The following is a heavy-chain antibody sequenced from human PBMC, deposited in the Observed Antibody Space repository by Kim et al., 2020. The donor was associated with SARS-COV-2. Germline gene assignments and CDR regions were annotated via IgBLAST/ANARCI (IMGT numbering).Heavy chain of an antibody. J-gene: IGHJ6*02. V-gene: IGHV3-74*01. D-gene: IGHD5-18*01. CDR2: INSDGSST. CDR3: ARAWHGLDTAMVTNYYYYYGMDV. CDR1: GFTFSSYW. Sequence: GGSLRLSCAASGFTFSSYWMHWVRQAPGKGLVWVSRINSDGSSTSYADSVKGRFTISRDNAKNTLYLQMNSLRAEDTAVYYCARAWHGLDTAMVTNYYYYYGMDVWGQGTTVTVSS.